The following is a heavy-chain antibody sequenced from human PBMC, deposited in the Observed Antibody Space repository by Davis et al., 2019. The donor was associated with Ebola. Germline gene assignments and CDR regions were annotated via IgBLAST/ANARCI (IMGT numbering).Heavy chain of an antibody. J-gene: IGHJ6*02. CDR2: ISSSSNYI. D-gene: IGHD6-6*01. V-gene: IGHV3-21*01. Sequence: GESLKISCAASGFTFSSYYMNGVRQAPGKGLEWVACISSSSNYIYYADSMKGRFTISRDNAKNSLFLQMNSLRAEDTAVYYCARSSIAARPGYYYGMDVWGQGTTVTVSS. CDR3: ARSSIAARPGYYYGMDV. CDR1: GFTFSSYY.